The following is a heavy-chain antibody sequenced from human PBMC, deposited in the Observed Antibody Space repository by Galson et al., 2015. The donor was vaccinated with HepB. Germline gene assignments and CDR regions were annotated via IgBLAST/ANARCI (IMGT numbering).Heavy chain of an antibody. J-gene: IGHJ3*02. D-gene: IGHD1-26*01. CDR3: ARDCRGATTPPDAFDI. Sequence: SLRLSCAASGFTFSDYYMSWIRQAPGKGLEWVSYISSSGSTIYYADSVKGRFTISRDNAKNSLYLQMNSLRAEDTAVYYCARDCRGATTPPDAFDIWGQGTMVTVSS. V-gene: IGHV3-11*01. CDR2: ISSSGSTI. CDR1: GFTFSDYY.